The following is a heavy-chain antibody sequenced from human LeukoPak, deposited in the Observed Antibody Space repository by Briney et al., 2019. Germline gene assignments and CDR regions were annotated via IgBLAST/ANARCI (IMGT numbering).Heavy chain of an antibody. D-gene: IGHD5-12*01. Sequence: GASVKVSCKASGYSFSNYGISWVRQAPGQGLEWMGWISGYNGNTNYAQKFQGRVTMTTDTSTSTAYMELRSLRSDDKPVYYCPRDCGYQCLFDYWGQGTLVTLSS. J-gene: IGHJ4*02. CDR2: ISGYNGNT. V-gene: IGHV1-18*01. CDR3: PRDCGYQCLFDY. CDR1: GYSFSNYG.